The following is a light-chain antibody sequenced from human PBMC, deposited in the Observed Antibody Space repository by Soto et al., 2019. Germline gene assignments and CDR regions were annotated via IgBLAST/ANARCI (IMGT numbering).Light chain of an antibody. CDR2: GNS. CDR3: QSYDSSLSSYV. J-gene: IGLJ1*01. V-gene: IGLV1-40*01. CDR1: SSNIGAGYD. Sequence: QSVLTQPPSGSGAPGQRVTISCTGSSSNIGAGYDVHWYQQLPGAAPKLLIYGNSNRPSGVPDRFSGSKSGTSASLAITGLHAEDEADYYCQSYDSSLSSYVFGTGTKLTVL.